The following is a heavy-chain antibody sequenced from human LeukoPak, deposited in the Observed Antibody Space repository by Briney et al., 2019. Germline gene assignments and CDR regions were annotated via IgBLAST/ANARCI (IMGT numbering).Heavy chain of an antibody. CDR3: ATSGWYLLPGVY. J-gene: IGHJ4*02. V-gene: IGHV4-38-2*02. Sequence: SETLSLTCTASGYSISSGYYWGWIRQPPGKGLEWIGSIYSGSTYYNPSLESRVTISVDTSKNQFSLKLSSVTAADTAVYYCATSGWYLLPGVYWGQGTLVTVSS. CDR2: IYSGST. CDR1: GYSISSGYY. D-gene: IGHD6-19*01.